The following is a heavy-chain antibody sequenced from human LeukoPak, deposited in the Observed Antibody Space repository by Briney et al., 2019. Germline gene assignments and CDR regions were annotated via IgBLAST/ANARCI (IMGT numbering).Heavy chain of an antibody. Sequence: GASVKVSCKASGYTFTSYGISWVRQAPGQGLEWMGWISAYNGNTNYAQKLQGRVTMTTDTSTSTAYMELRSLRSDDTAVYYCARVREGIKRNWFDPWGQGTLVTVSS. D-gene: IGHD2-21*01. CDR1: GYTFTSYG. CDR3: ARVREGIKRNWFDP. J-gene: IGHJ5*02. V-gene: IGHV1-18*01. CDR2: ISAYNGNT.